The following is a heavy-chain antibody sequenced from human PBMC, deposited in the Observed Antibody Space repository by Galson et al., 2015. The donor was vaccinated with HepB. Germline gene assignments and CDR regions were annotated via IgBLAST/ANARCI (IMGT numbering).Heavy chain of an antibody. J-gene: IGHJ4*02. Sequence: SLRLSCAASGFTFSSYWMSWVRQAPGKGLEWVANIKQDGSEKYYVDSVKGRFTISRDNAKNSLYLQMNSLRVDDTAVYYCAKGGGFCTGGSCPYFDSWGQGLLVTVSS. CDR2: IKQDGSEK. CDR3: AKGGGFCTGGSCPYFDS. CDR1: GFTFSSYW. V-gene: IGHV3-7*03. D-gene: IGHD2-15*01.